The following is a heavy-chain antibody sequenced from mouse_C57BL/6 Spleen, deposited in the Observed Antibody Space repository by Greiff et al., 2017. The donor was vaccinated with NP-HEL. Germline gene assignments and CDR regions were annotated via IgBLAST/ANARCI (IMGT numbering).Heavy chain of an antibody. CDR3: ASDRYSDY. CDR1: GYAFTNYL. Sequence: QVQLKEPGAELVRPGPSVKVSCKASGYAFTNYLIDWVKQRPGQGLEWIGVINPGSGGTNYNEKFKGKATLTADTSSSTAYMQLSSLTSEDSAVYICASDRYSDYWGQGTTLTVSS. J-gene: IGHJ2*01. CDR2: INPGSGGT. V-gene: IGHV1-54*01.